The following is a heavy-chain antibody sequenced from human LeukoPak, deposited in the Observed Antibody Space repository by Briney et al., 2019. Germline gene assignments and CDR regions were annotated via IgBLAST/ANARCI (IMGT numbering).Heavy chain of an antibody. Sequence: GASVKVSCKASGYTFSSYGITWVRQAPGQGLEWMGWISAYNGNTNYKQKIQGRVTMTTDTSTSTGYMELRSLRSDDTAVYYCARAGHRGYSYGYEDYWGQGTLVTVSS. D-gene: IGHD5-18*01. V-gene: IGHV1-18*04. CDR3: ARAGHRGYSYGYEDY. J-gene: IGHJ4*02. CDR2: ISAYNGNT. CDR1: GYTFSSYG.